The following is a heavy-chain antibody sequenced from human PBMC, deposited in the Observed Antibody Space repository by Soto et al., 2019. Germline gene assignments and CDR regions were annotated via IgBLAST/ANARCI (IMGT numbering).Heavy chain of an antibody. CDR1: GGFISSYY. CDR2: IYYSGST. D-gene: IGHD6-19*01. J-gene: IGHJ4*02. CDR3: AREGVSGWYDY. V-gene: IGHV4-59*01. Sequence: QVQLQESGPGLVKPSETLSLTCTVSGGFISSYYWSWIRQPPGKGLEWIGYIYYSGSTNYNPSLKSRVTISVDTSKNQFSLKLSSVTAADTAVYYCAREGVSGWYDYWGQGTLVTVSS.